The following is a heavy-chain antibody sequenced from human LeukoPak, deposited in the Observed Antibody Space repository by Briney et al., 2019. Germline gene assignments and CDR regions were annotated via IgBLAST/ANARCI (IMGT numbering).Heavy chain of an antibody. CDR1: GFTFSSYG. J-gene: IGHJ4*02. V-gene: IGHV3-30*18. CDR3: AKDRSFAHYYDSSGCLDY. CDR2: ISYDGSNK. Sequence: QPGGSLRLSCAASGFTFSSYGMHWVRQAPGKGLEWVAVISYDGSNKYYADSVKGRFTISRDNSKNTLYLQMNSLRAEDTAVYYCAKDRSFAHYYDSSGCLDYWAREPWSPSP. D-gene: IGHD3-22*01.